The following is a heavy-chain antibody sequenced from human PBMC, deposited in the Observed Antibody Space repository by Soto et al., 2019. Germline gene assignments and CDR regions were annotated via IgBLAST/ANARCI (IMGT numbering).Heavy chain of an antibody. D-gene: IGHD5-12*01. CDR3: VHRMIVAGHWFFDI. Sequence: QIALRESGPTLVKPTQTLMLTCSFSGFSLTTSGVGVGWIRQPPGKALEWLALIHGDDEKNYSPSLRTRLTITKATSKNQAVLTMTNMDPVDTGTYYCVHRMIVAGHWFFDIWGRGTLVTVSS. J-gene: IGHJ2*01. V-gene: IGHV2-5*02. CDR2: IHGDDEK. CDR1: GFSLTTSGVG.